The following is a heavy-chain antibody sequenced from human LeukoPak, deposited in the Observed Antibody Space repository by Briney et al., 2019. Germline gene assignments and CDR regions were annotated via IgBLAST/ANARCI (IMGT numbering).Heavy chain of an antibody. CDR2: IYYSGST. D-gene: IGHD3-10*01. CDR3: ARAGIYGSGSYSPNWFDP. J-gene: IGHJ5*02. V-gene: IGHV4-30-4*08. Sequence: PSQTLSLTCTVSGGSISSGDYYWSWIRQPPGKGLEWIVYIYYSGSTYYNPSLKSRVTISVDTSKNQFSLKLSSVTAADTAVYYCARAGIYGSGSYSPNWFDPWGQGTLVTVSS. CDR1: GGSISSGDYY.